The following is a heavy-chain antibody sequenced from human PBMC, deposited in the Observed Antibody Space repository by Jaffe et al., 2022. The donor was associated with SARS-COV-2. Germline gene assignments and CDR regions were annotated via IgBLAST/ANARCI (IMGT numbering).Heavy chain of an antibody. V-gene: IGHV3-21*01. CDR3: ARFHGLYYYYYMDV. CDR2: ISSSSSYI. Sequence: EVQLVESGGGLVKPGGSLRLSCAASGFTFSSYSMNWVRQAPGKGLEWVSSISSSSSYIYYADSVKGRFTISRDNAKNSLYLQMNSLRAEDTAVYYCARFHGLYYYYYMDVWGKGTTVTVSS. J-gene: IGHJ6*03. CDR1: GFTFSSYS. D-gene: IGHD4-17*01.